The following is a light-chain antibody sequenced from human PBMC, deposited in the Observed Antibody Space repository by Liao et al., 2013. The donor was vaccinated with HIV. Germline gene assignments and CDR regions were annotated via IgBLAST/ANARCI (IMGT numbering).Light chain of an antibody. V-gene: IGLV3-21*04. J-gene: IGLJ2*01. CDR1: NIGDKR. CDR2: YDS. Sequence: SYELTQPPSVSVAPGGTARIKCRGVNIGDKRVHWYQQKPGQAPVVVISYDSDRPSGIPVRFSGSNSGNTATLTITRVEAGDEADYYCQVWDGDFAVFGGGTKLTVL. CDR3: QVWDGDFAV.